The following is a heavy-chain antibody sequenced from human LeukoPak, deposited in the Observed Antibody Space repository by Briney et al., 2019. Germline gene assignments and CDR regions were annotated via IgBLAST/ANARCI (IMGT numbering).Heavy chain of an antibody. V-gene: IGHV3-48*01. CDR1: GFTFSSSG. D-gene: IGHD1-14*01. CDR2: ISGSSTTI. CDR3: TRDSAPLPVDF. Sequence: PGGSLRLSCAASGFTFSSSGMNWVRQAPGKGLEWVSYISGSSTTIYYADSVKGRFTVSRDNAENSLDLQLNSLTAEDTAVYYSTRDSAPLPVDFWDRGTRLTV. J-gene: IGHJ1*01.